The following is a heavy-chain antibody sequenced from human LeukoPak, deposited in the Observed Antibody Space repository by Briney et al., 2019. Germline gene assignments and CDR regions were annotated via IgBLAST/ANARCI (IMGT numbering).Heavy chain of an antibody. CDR3: ARNARIAAAGTDYYYYYMDV. D-gene: IGHD6-13*01. V-gene: IGHV3-21*01. CDR1: GFTFSSYS. Sequence: GGSLRLSCAASGFTFSSYSMNWVRQAPGKGLEWVSSISSSSSYIYYADSVKGRFTISRDNAKNSLYLQMNSLRAEDTAVYYCARNARIAAAGTDYYYYYMDVWGKGTTVTVSS. J-gene: IGHJ6*03. CDR2: ISSSSSYI.